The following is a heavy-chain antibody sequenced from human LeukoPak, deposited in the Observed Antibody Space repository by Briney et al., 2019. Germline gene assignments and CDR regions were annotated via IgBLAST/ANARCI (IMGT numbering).Heavy chain of an antibody. V-gene: IGHV3-21*04. J-gene: IGHJ4*02. CDR2: ISSSSSYI. CDR3: ANEVRPNDY. CDR1: GFTFSSYS. D-gene: IGHD4/OR15-4a*01. Sequence: PGGSLRLSCAASGFTFSSYSMNWVRQAPGKGLEWVSSISSSSSYIYYADSVKGRFTISRDNSKNTLYSQMNSLRAEDTALYFCANEVRPNDYWGRGTLVTVSS.